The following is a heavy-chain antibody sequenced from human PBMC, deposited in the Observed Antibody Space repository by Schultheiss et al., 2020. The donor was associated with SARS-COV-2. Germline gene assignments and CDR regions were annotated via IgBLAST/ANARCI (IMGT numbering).Heavy chain of an antibody. J-gene: IGHJ3*01. D-gene: IGHD2-21*02. CDR3: AKLFVVVTAFSRDDVFDV. CDR1: GGSVISTNW. V-gene: IGHV4-4*02. Sequence: SETLSLTCAVSGGSVISTNWWSWVRQSPGKGLEWIGSIYYSGSTYYNPSLKSRVTISVDTSKNQFSLKLSSVTAADTAVYYCAKLFVVVTAFSRDDVFDVWGQGTMVTVSS. CDR2: IYYSGST.